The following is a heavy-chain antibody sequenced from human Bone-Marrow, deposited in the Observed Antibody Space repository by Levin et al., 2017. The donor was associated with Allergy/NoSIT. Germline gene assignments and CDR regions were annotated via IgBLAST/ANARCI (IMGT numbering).Heavy chain of an antibody. J-gene: IGHJ4*02. V-gene: IGHV1-46*01. CDR1: GYTFTSYY. CDR2: INPSGGST. Sequence: ASVKVSCKASGYTFTSYYMHWVRQAPGQGLEWMGIINPSGGSTSYAQKFQGRVTMTRDTSTSTVYMELSSLRSEDTAVYYCARPSVSVTTEGRAYYFDYWGQGTLVTVSS. CDR3: ARPSVSVTTEGRAYYFDY. D-gene: IGHD4-17*01.